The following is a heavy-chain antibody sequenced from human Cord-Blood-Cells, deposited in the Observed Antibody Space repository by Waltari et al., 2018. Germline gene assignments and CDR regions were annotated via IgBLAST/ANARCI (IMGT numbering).Heavy chain of an antibody. V-gene: IGHV4-39*01. D-gene: IGHD5-12*01. CDR3: ARQGGYHFDY. Sequence: QLQLQESGPGLVKPSETLSLTCTVSGGSISSSSYYWGWIRQPPGQGLEWIGSIYYSGSTYYNPSLKSRVTISVDTSKNQFSLKLSSVTAADTAVYYCARQGGYHFDYWGQGTLVTVSS. J-gene: IGHJ4*02. CDR1: GGSISSSSYY. CDR2: IYYSGST.